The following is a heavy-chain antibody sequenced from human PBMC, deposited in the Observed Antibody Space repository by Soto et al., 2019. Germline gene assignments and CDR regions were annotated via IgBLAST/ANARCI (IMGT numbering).Heavy chain of an antibody. D-gene: IGHD2-15*01. V-gene: IGHV4-59*01. J-gene: IGHJ5*02. CDR2: IYYSGST. CDR3: ARGGDCSGGSCYKNWFDP. CDR1: GGSISSYY. Sequence: SETLSLTCTVSGGSISSYYWSWIRQPPGKGLEWIGYIYYSGSTNYNPSLKSRVTISVDTSKNQFSLKLSSVTAADTAVYYCARGGDCSGGSCYKNWFDPWGQGTLVTVSS.